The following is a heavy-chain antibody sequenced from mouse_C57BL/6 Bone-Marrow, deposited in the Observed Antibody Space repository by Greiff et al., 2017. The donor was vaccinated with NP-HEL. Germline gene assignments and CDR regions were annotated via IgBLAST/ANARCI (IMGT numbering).Heavy chain of an antibody. CDR1: GFTFSDYY. Sequence: EVMLVESGGGLVQPGGSLKLSCAASGFTFSDYYMYWVRQTPEKRLEWVAYISNGGGSTYYPDTVKGRFTISRDNAKNTLYLQMSRLKSEDTAMYYCARLTITTVVANWYFDVWGTGTTVTVSS. CDR3: ARLTITTVVANWYFDV. V-gene: IGHV5-12*01. CDR2: ISNGGGST. D-gene: IGHD1-1*01. J-gene: IGHJ1*03.